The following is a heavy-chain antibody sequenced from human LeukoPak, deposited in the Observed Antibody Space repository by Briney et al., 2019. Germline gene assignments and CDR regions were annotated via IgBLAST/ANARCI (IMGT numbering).Heavy chain of an antibody. CDR3: ARESLTWLQSRTSWFDP. Sequence: SETLSLTCTVSGGSISSATYYWNWIRQPAGKGLEWIGRIYTSGSTNYNPSLKSRVTISVDTSKNQFSLRLSSVTAADTAVYYCARESLTWLQSRTSWFDPWGQGTLVTVSS. D-gene: IGHD5-24*01. CDR2: IYTSGST. J-gene: IGHJ5*02. V-gene: IGHV4-61*02. CDR1: GGSISSATYY.